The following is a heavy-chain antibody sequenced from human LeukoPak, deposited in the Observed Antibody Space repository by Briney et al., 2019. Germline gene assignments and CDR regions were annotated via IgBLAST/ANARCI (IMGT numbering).Heavy chain of an antibody. V-gene: IGHV4-59*01. CDR2: IYYSGST. Sequence: SETLSLTCTVSGGSFSNYYWSWIRQPPGKGLEWIGFIYYSGSTNYNPSLKSRVTISVDTSKNQFSLKLSSVTAADTAVYYCARQVVPAAIGWDYWGQGTLVTVSS. D-gene: IGHD2-2*01. J-gene: IGHJ4*02. CDR3: ARQVVPAAIGWDY. CDR1: GGSFSNYY.